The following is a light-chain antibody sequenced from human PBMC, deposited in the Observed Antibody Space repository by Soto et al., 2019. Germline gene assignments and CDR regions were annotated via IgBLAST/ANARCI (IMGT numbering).Light chain of an antibody. Sequence: VMTQSPATLSVSPGERATLSCTASQSINSNLAWYQQRPGQAPRLLIYDASNRATGIPARFSGSGSGTEFTLTISSLQSEDFAVYYCQQYNNWPWTFGQGTKVDIK. CDR3: QQYNNWPWT. CDR1: QSINSN. CDR2: DAS. J-gene: IGKJ1*01. V-gene: IGKV3D-15*01.